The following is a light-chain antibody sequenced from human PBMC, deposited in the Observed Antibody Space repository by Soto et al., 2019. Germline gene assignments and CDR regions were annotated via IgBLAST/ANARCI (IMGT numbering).Light chain of an antibody. Sequence: EIVLTQSPGTLSLSPGERATLSCRASQSVASNYLAWYQQKPGQAPRLLIYGASSKATGIPDRFSGSGSGTDFTLTISRLDPEDFAVYYCQQYGSSPYPFGHGTKLEIK. V-gene: IGKV3-20*01. CDR1: QSVASNY. J-gene: IGKJ2*01. CDR2: GAS. CDR3: QQYGSSPYP.